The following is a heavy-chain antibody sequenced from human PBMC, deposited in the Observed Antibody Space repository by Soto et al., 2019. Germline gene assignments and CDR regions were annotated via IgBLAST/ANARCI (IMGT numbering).Heavy chain of an antibody. CDR3: ARLQYYYDSTALHRKLDGMDV. Sequence: SETLSLTCTVSGGSINSSSYYWGWIRQPPGKGLEWIGSIYYSGSTYYNPSLKSRVTISVDTSKNQFSLKLSSVTAADTAVYYCARLQYYYDSTALHRKLDGMDVWGQGTTVTVSS. CDR1: GGSINSSSYY. D-gene: IGHD3-22*01. V-gene: IGHV4-39*01. CDR2: IYYSGST. J-gene: IGHJ6*02.